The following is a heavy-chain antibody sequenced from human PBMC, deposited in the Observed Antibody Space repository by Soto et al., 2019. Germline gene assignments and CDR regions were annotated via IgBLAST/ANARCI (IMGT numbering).Heavy chain of an antibody. J-gene: IGHJ4*02. CDR3: ERAVPKYDSSGYYDVDY. Sequence: QVQLVQSGAEVKKPGSSVKVSCKASGGTFSSYAISWVRQAPGQGLEWMGGIIPIFGTANYAQKFQGRVTITADESTRTAYMELSSLRSEDTAVYYCERAVPKYDSSGYYDVDYWGQGTLVTVSS. V-gene: IGHV1-69*01. CDR2: IIPIFGTA. CDR1: GGTFSSYA. D-gene: IGHD3-22*01.